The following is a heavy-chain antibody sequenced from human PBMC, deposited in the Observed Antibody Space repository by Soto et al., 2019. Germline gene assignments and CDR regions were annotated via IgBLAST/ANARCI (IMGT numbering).Heavy chain of an antibody. Sequence: SETLSLTCTVSGGSISSGGYYWSWIRQHPGKGLEWIGYIYYSGSTYYNPSLKSRVTISVDTSKNQFSLKLSSVTAADTAVYYCARDLRGYYGSGSYWAGSNWFDPWGQGTLVTVSS. D-gene: IGHD3-10*01. J-gene: IGHJ5*02. V-gene: IGHV4-31*03. CDR2: IYYSGST. CDR1: GGSISSGGYY. CDR3: ARDLRGYYGSGSYWAGSNWFDP.